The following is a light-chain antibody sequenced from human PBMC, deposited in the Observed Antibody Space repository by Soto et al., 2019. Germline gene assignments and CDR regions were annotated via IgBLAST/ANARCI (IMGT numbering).Light chain of an antibody. CDR1: QSISRY. V-gene: IGKV1-39*01. J-gene: IGKJ2*01. CDR3: LQSDRSPYT. Sequence: DIQVTQSPSSLSASVGDRVTISCRTSQSISRYLHWYQHRPGKAPNILIYAASSLQSGVSSRFSGSGSGTDFTLTISDLQPEDFATYYCLQSDRSPYTFGQGTKLEI. CDR2: AAS.